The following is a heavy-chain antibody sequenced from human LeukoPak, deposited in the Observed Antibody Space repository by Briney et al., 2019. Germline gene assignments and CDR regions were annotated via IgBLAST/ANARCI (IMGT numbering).Heavy chain of an antibody. CDR2: IYPGDSDT. Sequence: RGESLKISCKGSGYSFTSYWIGWVRQMPGKGLEWMGIIYPGDSDTRYSPSFQGQVTISADRSISTAYLQWSSLKASDTAVYYCAKLSIPSAVDYWGQGTLVTVSS. D-gene: IGHD6-6*01. CDR3: AKLSIPSAVDY. CDR1: GYSFTSYW. J-gene: IGHJ4*02. V-gene: IGHV5-51*01.